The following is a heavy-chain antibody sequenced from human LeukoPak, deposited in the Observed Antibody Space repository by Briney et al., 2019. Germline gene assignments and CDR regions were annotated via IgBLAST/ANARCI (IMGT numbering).Heavy chain of an antibody. CDR1: GFTFSSHG. J-gene: IGHJ4*02. CDR2: ISGSGGGT. CDR3: AKSATTVTSNFDY. D-gene: IGHD4-17*01. V-gene: IGHV3-23*01. Sequence: GGSLRLSCAATGFTFSSHGMSWVRQAPGKGLEWVSGISGSGGGTFYADSVRGRFTISRDNSKNTVYLQMNSLRAEDTAVYYCAKSATTVTSNFDYWGQGTLVTVSS.